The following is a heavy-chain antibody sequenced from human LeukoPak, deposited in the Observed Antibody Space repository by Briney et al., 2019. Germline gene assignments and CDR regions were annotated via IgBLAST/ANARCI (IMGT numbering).Heavy chain of an antibody. CDR2: ISISDGST. CDR1: GFTFSNYA. CDR3: ARDLALPQSGWHFDY. Sequence: GGSLRLSCAASGFTFSNYAMSWVRQAPGKGLEWVSGISISDGSTYHADSVKGRFTISRDNSKNTLYLQMNRLRADDTAVYYCARDLALPQSGWHFDYWGQGTLVTVSS. J-gene: IGHJ4*02. V-gene: IGHV3-23*01. D-gene: IGHD6-19*01.